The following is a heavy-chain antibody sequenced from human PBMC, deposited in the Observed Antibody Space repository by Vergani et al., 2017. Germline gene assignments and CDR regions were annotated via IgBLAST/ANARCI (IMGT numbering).Heavy chain of an antibody. CDR3: TRQTSDYYYDSSGYAARFDP. Sequence: QVQLVESGGGVVQPGRSLRLSCAASGFTFSSYGMHWVRQAPGKGLEWVAVIWYDGSNKYYADSVKGRFTISRDNSKNTLYLQMNSLSAEDTAVYYCTRQTSDYYYDSSGYAARFDPWGQGTLVTVSS. CDR1: GFTFSSYG. V-gene: IGHV3-33*01. J-gene: IGHJ5*02. D-gene: IGHD3-22*01. CDR2: IWYDGSNK.